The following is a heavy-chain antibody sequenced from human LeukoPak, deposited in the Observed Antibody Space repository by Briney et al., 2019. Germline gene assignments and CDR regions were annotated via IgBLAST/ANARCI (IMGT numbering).Heavy chain of an antibody. V-gene: IGHV3-66*01. D-gene: IGHD3-22*01. J-gene: IGHJ4*02. CDR1: GXTVCRNY. CDR2: IYSVRST. Sequence: GGSLRLSCAASGXTVCRNYMSWVRQAPGEGVEWISVIYSVRSTYYADSVKGRFTISRDNSKNTLYLQMSSLRAEDTAVYYCARAGYYDSSGFDYWGQGTLVTVSS. CDR3: ARAGYYDSSGFDY.